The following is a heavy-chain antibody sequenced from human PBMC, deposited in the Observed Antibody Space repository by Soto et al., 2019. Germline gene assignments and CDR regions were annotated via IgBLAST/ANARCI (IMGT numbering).Heavy chain of an antibody. CDR1: GGSISSGGYY. CDR3: ARDNKGGSFYFDY. CDR2: IYYCGST. D-gene: IGHD1-26*01. Sequence: QVQLQESGPGLVKPSQTLSLTCTVSGGSISSGGYYWSWIRQHPGKGLEWIGYIYYCGSTYYNPSLKSRVTISVDTSKNQFSLKLSSVTAADTAVYYCARDNKGGSFYFDYWGQGTLVTVSS. J-gene: IGHJ4*02. V-gene: IGHV4-31*03.